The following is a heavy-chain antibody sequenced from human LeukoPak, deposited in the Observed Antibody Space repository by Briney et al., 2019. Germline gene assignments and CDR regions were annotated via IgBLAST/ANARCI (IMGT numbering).Heavy chain of an antibody. CDR2: INHSGST. CDR1: GGSFSGYY. D-gene: IGHD2-8*02. CDR3: ARGTSGARYYYYGMDV. Sequence: SETLSLTCAVYGGSFSGYYWSWIRQPPGKGLEWIGEINHSGSTNYNPSLKSRVTISVDTSKNQFSLKLSSVTAADTAVYYCARGTSGARYYYYGMDVWGQGTLVTVSS. V-gene: IGHV4-34*01. J-gene: IGHJ6*02.